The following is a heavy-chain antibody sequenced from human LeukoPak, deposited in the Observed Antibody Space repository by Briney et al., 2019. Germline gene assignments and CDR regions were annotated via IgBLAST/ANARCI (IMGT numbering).Heavy chain of an antibody. J-gene: IGHJ5*02. V-gene: IGHV1-24*01. Sequence: ASVKVSCKVSGYSLSDLSLQLVRHAPGQGLEWMGGFNPEHTETIYSQKFQGRVTLTEDTSTDTAYMELSSLRSEDTAMYFCAQQKAGYSGSPSWFDPWGQGTLVTVSS. CDR2: FNPEHTET. CDR1: GYSLSDLS. D-gene: IGHD5-12*01. CDR3: AQQKAGYSGSPSWFDP.